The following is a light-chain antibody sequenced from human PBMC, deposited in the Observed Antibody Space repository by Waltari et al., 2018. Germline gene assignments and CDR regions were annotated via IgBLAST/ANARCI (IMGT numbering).Light chain of an antibody. J-gene: IGKJ1*01. V-gene: IGKV1-5*03. Sequence: DIQMTQSPSTLSASVGDRVTITCRASQSLRNWLGWYQQKPGKAPKVLIYKASTLESGVPSSCSGSGAGTEFTLTISSLQPDDFATYYCQQYRNLWTFGQGTKVEIK. CDR3: QQYRNLWT. CDR1: QSLRNW. CDR2: KAS.